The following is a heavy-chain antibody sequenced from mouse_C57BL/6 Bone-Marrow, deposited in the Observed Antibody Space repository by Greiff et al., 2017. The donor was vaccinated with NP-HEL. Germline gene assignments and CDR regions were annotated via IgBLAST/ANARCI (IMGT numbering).Heavy chain of an antibody. Sequence: EVQLQQSGPGLVKPSQSLSLTCSVTGYSITSGYYWNWIRQFPGNKLEWMGYISYDGSNNYNPSLKNRISITRDTSKNQFFLKLNSVTTEDTATYYCARESSDYYGSSYYFDYWGQGTTLTVSS. D-gene: IGHD1-1*01. CDR1: GYSITSGYY. CDR3: ARESSDYYGSSYYFDY. CDR2: ISYDGSN. J-gene: IGHJ2*01. V-gene: IGHV3-6*01.